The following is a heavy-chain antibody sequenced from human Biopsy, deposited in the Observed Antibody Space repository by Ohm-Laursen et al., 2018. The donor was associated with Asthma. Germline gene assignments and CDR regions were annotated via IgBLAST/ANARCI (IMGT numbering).Heavy chain of an antibody. D-gene: IGHD3-9*01. V-gene: IGHV1-3*04. J-gene: IGHJ3*01. CDR1: GYNFISFA. CDR2: VNTGNGDT. Sequence: SSVKISCKVSGYNFISFAIHWVRQAPGQRLEWMGWVNTGNGDTKYSQKFQGRVTITRDTSASTAYMELRSLRSEDTATYYCARTYYDFLTGQVKDVFGVWGQGTMVTVSS. CDR3: ARTYYDFLTGQVKDVFGV.